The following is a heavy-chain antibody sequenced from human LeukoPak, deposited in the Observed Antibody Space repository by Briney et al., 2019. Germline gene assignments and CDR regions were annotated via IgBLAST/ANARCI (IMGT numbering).Heavy chain of an antibody. CDR3: AKDGGGTIFGMVIILHYMDV. J-gene: IGHJ6*03. D-gene: IGHD3-3*01. CDR2: ISGSGGST. CDR1: GFIFSDYV. Sequence: GGSLRLSCAASGFIFSDYVMNWVRQAPGKGLEWVSTISGSGGSTYYADSVKGRFTISRENSKNTLYLQMNSLRAEDTAVYYCAKDGGGTIFGMVIILHYMDVWGKGTTVTVS. V-gene: IGHV3-23*01.